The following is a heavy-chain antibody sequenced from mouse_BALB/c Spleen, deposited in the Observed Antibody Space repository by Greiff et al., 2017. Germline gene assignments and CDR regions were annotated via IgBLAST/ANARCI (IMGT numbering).Heavy chain of an antibody. CDR2: ISNGGGST. V-gene: IGHV5-12-2*01. CDR1: GFTFSSYT. D-gene: IGHD2-3*01. CDR3: ARHGDDGPHYYAMDY. Sequence: EVQLVESGGGLVQPGGSLKLSCAASGFTFSSYTMSWVRQTPEKRLEWVAYISNGGGSTYYPDTVKGRFTISRDNAKNTLYLQMSSLKSEDTAMYYCARHGDDGPHYYAMDYWGQGTSVTVSS. J-gene: IGHJ4*01.